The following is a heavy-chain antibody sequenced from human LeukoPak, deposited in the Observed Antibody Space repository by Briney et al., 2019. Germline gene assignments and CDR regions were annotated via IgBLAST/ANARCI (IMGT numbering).Heavy chain of an antibody. V-gene: IGHV3-30-3*01. CDR3: AITGYSSSTRCFDS. CDR1: GLSFSSYA. D-gene: IGHD6-13*01. Sequence: GSSLRLSCAASGLSFSSYAMHWVRQAPGKGLEWVAVISYDGTEKYYGDSVKGRFTISRDNSKNTLFLQMNSLRAEDTAVYYCAITGYSSSTRCFDSWGQGTLVTVSS. J-gene: IGHJ4*02. CDR2: ISYDGTEK.